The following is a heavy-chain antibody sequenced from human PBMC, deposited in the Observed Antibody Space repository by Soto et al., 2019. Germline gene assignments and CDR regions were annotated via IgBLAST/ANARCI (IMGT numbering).Heavy chain of an antibody. V-gene: IGHV4-39*01. CDR1: GGSISSSSYY. D-gene: IGHD1-26*01. CDR3: ARRYSGYHEGNYYYYYMDV. Sequence: SETLSLTCTVSGGSISSSSYYWGWIRQPPGKGLEWIGSIYYSGSTYYNPSLKSRVTISVDTSKNQFSLKLSSVTAADTAVYYCARRYSGYHEGNYYYYYMDVWGKGTTVTVSS. CDR2: IYYSGST. J-gene: IGHJ6*03.